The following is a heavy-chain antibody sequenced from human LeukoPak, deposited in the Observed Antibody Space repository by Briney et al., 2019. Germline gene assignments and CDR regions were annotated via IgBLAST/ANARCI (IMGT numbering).Heavy chain of an antibody. V-gene: IGHV4-59*01. CDR2: IYYSGST. D-gene: IGHD3-22*01. J-gene: IGHJ4*02. CDR3: AREDYYDSSGYFVY. CDR1: GCSISSYY. Sequence: SETLSLTCTVSGCSISSYYWSWIRQPPGKGLEWIGYIYYSGSTNYNPSLKSRVTISVDTSKNQFSLKLSSVTAADTAVYYCAREDYYDSSGYFVYWGQGTLVTVSS.